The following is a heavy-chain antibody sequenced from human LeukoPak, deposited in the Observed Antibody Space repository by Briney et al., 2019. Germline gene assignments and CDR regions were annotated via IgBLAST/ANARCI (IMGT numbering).Heavy chain of an antibody. CDR1: GFTVSSNY. CDR2: IYIGGSA. CDR3: ARDAGGYY. V-gene: IGHV3-66*01. J-gene: IGHJ4*02. D-gene: IGHD6-25*01. Sequence: GGSLRLSCAASGFTVSSNYMSWVRQAPGKGLEWVSLIYIGGSAYYADSVKGRFTISRDNSKNTLYLQMNSLRAEDTAVYYCARDAGGYYWGQGTLVTLSS.